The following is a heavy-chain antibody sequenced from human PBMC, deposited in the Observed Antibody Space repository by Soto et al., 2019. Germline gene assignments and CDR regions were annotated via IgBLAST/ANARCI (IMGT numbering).Heavy chain of an antibody. V-gene: IGHV1-69*06. Sequence: GAAGKVSYKSSARTFRSHAIKWVRQAPGQGLEWMGGIIPIFGTANYAQKFQGRVTITADKSTSTAYMELSSLRSEDTAVYYCARGKDVMYYDFWSGSDVWGQGTTVTVSS. CDR3: ARGKDVMYYDFWSGSDV. J-gene: IGHJ6*02. CDR1: ARTFRSHA. CDR2: IIPIFGTA. D-gene: IGHD3-3*01.